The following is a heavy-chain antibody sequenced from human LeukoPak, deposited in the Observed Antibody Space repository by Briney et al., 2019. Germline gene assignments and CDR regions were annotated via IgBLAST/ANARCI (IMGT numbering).Heavy chain of an antibody. CDR1: GGSISSSSYY. CDR2: IYYSGST. D-gene: IGHD6-19*01. CDR3: ARVQVAGYFDY. Sequence: PSETLSLTCTVSGGSISSSSYYWGWIRQPPGKGLEWIGSIYYSGSTYYNPSLKSRVTISVDTSKNQFSLKLSSVTAADTAVYYCARVQVAGYFDYWGQGTLVTVSS. V-gene: IGHV4-39*07. J-gene: IGHJ4*02.